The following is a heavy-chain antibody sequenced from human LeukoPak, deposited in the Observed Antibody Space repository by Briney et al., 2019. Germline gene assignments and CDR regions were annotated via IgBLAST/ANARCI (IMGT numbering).Heavy chain of an antibody. CDR3: ARDLVGATY. J-gene: IGHJ4*02. CDR1: DFSFITYA. CDR2: ISSSSSYI. Sequence: PGGSLRLSCAASDFSFITYAMSWVRQAPGKGLEWVSSISSSSSYIYYADSVKGRFTISRDNAKNSLYLQMNSLRAEDTAVYYCARDLVGATYWGQGTLVTVSS. V-gene: IGHV3-21*01. D-gene: IGHD1-26*01.